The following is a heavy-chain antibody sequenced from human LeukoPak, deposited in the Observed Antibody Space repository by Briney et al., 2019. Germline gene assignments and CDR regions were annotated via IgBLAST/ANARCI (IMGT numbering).Heavy chain of an antibody. J-gene: IGHJ6*02. CDR2: ISYDGSNK. Sequence: GRSLRLSCAASGFTFSSYAMHWVRQAPGKGLEWVAVISYDGSNKYYADSVKGRFTISRDNSKNTLYLQMNSLRAEDTAVYYCASPRTGKNDQYYYYYGMDVWGQGTTVTVSS. CDR1: GFTFSSYA. CDR3: ASPRTGKNDQYYYYYGMDV. V-gene: IGHV3-30-3*01. D-gene: IGHD3/OR15-3a*01.